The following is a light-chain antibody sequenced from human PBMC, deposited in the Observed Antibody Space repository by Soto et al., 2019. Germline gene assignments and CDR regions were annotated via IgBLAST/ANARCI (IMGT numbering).Light chain of an antibody. V-gene: IGKV1-27*01. CDR1: HDINMY. CDR2: GAS. Sequence: IQMTQSPSSLSASVGDRVTITCRSSHDINMYVAWYRQKPGKAPALLIYGASTLQSGGPSRFSGSGSATDFTLTINSLQTEDVATYYCQKYGSAPRTFGPGTKVDIK. CDR3: QKYGSAPRT. J-gene: IGKJ1*01.